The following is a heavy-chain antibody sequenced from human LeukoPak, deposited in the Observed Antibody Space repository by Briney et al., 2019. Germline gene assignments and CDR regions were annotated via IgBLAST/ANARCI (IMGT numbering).Heavy chain of an antibody. D-gene: IGHD5-18*01. CDR3: VYSQAVDTATVV. CDR1: GFTFSSYA. J-gene: IGHJ4*02. CDR2: ISGSGGST. V-gene: IGHV3-23*01. Sequence: GGSLRLSCAASGFTFSSYAMSGVRQAPGRGREGVSGISGSGGSTYYADSVKGRFTISRVNSKNTLYLQMSSLRAEDTAVYYCVYSQAVDTATVVWGQGTLVTVSS.